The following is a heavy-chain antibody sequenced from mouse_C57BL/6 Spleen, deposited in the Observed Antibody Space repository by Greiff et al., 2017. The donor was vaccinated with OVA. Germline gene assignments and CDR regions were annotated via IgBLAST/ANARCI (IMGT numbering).Heavy chain of an antibody. CDR2: ISGGGGNT. J-gene: IGHJ2*01. CDR3: ARRGGYYVFDY. V-gene: IGHV5-9*01. CDR1: GFTFSSYT. D-gene: IGHD2-3*01. Sequence: EVKVEESGGGLVKPGGSLKLSCAASGFTFSSYTMSWVRQTPEKRLEWVATISGGGGNTYYPDSVKGRFTISRDNAKNTLYLQMSSLRSEDTALYYCARRGGYYVFDYWGQGTTLTVSS.